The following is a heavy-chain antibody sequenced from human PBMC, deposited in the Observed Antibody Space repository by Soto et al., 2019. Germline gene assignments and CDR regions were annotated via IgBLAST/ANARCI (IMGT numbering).Heavy chain of an antibody. D-gene: IGHD2-2*01. CDR2: INHSGST. CDR3: ARVLSVVVPAAHAFDP. Sequence: QVQLQQWGAGLLKPSETLSLTCAVYGGSFSGYYWSWIRQPPGKGLEWIGEINHSGSTNYNPSLKSRVTIAVDTSKNQFSLKLSSVTSADTAVYYCARVLSVVVPAAHAFDPWGQGTLVTVSS. V-gene: IGHV4-34*01. CDR1: GGSFSGYY. J-gene: IGHJ5*02.